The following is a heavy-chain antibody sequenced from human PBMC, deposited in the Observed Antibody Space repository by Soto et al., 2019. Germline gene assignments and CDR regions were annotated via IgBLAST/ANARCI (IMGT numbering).Heavy chain of an antibody. D-gene: IGHD3-3*01. CDR1: GGSISSSNYC. Sequence: PSETLSLTCTVSGGSISSSNYCWVWMRQPPGKGREGIGNVYYSGSTYYNPSLKSRVTISVDTSKNQFSLRLRSVTAADTAVYYCARLEGFNVMDVWGQGTPVTVSS. CDR3: ARLEGFNVMDV. V-gene: IGHV4-39*01. CDR2: VYYSGST. J-gene: IGHJ6*02.